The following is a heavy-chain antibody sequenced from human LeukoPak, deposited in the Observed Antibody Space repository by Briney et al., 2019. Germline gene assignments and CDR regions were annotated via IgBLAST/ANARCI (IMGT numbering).Heavy chain of an antibody. V-gene: IGHV1-69*13. CDR2: IIPIFGTA. Sequence: SVKVSCKASGDTFSSYAISWVRQAPGQGLEWMGGIIPIFGTANYAQKFQGRVTITADESTSTAYMELSSLRSEDTAVYYCARDPDSSGLYGMDVWGQGTTVTVSS. CDR3: ARDPDSSGLYGMDV. D-gene: IGHD6-25*01. J-gene: IGHJ6*02. CDR1: GDTFSSYA.